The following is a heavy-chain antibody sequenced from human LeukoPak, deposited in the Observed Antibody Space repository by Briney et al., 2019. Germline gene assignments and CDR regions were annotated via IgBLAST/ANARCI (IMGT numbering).Heavy chain of an antibody. CDR3: ARGNILSGYCSDF. D-gene: IGHD3-9*01. Sequence: SETLSLTCAVYGGFIRGYYWRWIRQPPGEGLEWVGEIHYTGGTSYNPSLKSRATITIHTSRKQLSLKLSSVTAAATAVYYCARGNILSGYCSDFWGQGALVTLSS. CDR1: GGFIRGYY. V-gene: IGHV4-34*01. CDR2: IHYTGGT. J-gene: IGHJ4*01.